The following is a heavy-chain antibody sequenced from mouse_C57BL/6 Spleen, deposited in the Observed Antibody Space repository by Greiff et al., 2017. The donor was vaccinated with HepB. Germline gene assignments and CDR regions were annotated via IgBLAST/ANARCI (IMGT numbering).Heavy chain of an antibody. J-gene: IGHJ3*01. Sequence: EVHLVESGGDLVKPGGSLKLSCAASGFTFSSYGMSWVRQTPDKRLEWVATISSGGSYTYYPDSVKGRFTISRDNAKNTLYLQMSSLKSEDTAMYYCARLYDYDVCFAYWGQGTLVTVSA. CDR2: ISSGGSYT. CDR1: GFTFSSYG. CDR3: ARLYDYDVCFAY. V-gene: IGHV5-6*01. D-gene: IGHD2-4*01.